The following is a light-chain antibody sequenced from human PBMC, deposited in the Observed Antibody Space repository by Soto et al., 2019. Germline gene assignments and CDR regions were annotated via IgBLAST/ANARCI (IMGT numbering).Light chain of an antibody. V-gene: IGLV2-23*01. CDR3: CSYAGTNTFV. CDR2: EGN. Sequence: QSALTQPASVSGSPGQSITISCTGTSSDVGSYNLVSWYQQHQGKAPKLMIYEGNKRPSGVSNRFSGSKSANTASLTISGLQTEDEADYYCCSYAGTNTFVFGTGTKVTVL. CDR1: SSDVGSYNL. J-gene: IGLJ1*01.